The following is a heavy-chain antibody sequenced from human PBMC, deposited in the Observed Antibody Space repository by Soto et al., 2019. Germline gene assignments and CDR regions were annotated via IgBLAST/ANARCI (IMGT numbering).Heavy chain of an antibody. CDR2: INHSGST. V-gene: IGHV4-34*01. CDR3: ARGREITMVRGVIPPVGYYYYGMDV. J-gene: IGHJ6*02. Sequence: PSETLSLTCAVYGGSFSGYYWSWIRQPPGKGLEWIGEINHSGSTNYNPSLKSRVTISVDTSKNHFSLKLSSVTAADTAVYYCARGREITMVRGVIPPVGYYYYGMDVWGQGTTVTVSS. D-gene: IGHD3-10*01. CDR1: GGSFSGYY.